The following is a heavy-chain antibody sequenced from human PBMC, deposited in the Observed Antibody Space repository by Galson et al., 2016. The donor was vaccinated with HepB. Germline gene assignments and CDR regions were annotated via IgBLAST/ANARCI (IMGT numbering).Heavy chain of an antibody. CDR2: IWYDGSNK. V-gene: IGHV3-33*06. CDR1: GFTFSSYG. J-gene: IGHJ4*02. Sequence: SLRLSCAASGFTFSSYGMHWVRQAPGKGLEWVAVIWYDGSNKYYADSVKGRFTISRDNSKNTLYLQMNSLRVEDTAVYYCAKGGPQAMITFGGFIADFDYWGQGALVTVSS. CDR3: AKGGPQAMITFGGFIADFDY. D-gene: IGHD3-16*02.